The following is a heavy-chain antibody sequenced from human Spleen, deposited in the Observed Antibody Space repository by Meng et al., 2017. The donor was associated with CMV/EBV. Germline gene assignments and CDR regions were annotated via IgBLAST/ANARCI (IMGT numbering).Heavy chain of an antibody. CDR2: IWYDESNE. V-gene: IGHV3-33*01. J-gene: IGHJ5*02. CDR3: ARDRLIGGFDP. Sequence: GESLKISCAASGFTFSHYNMHWVRQAPGKGLEWVAVIWYDESNEYYGDSVKGRFTISRDNAKNSLYLQMNSLRAEDTAVYYCARDRLIGGFDPWGQGTLVTVSS. CDR1: GFTFSHYN. D-gene: IGHD7-27*01.